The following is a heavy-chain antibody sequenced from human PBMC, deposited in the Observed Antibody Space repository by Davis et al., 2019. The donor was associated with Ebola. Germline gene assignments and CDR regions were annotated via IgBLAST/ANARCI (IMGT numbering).Heavy chain of an antibody. CDR1: GGSISSYY. V-gene: IGHV4-59*01. CDR3: ERATGGNLVGATFDY. Sequence: MPSETLSLTCTVSGGSISSYYCSWIRQPPGKGLEWIGYIYYSGSTNYNPSLKSRVTISVDTSKNQFSLKLSSVTAADTAVYYCERATGGNLVGATFDYWGQGTLVTVSS. J-gene: IGHJ4*02. CDR2: IYYSGST. D-gene: IGHD4-23*01.